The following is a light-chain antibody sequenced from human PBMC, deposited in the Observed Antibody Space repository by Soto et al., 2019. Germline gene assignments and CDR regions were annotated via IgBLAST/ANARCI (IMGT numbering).Light chain of an antibody. Sequence: DIQMTQSPSTLSASVGDRVTITCRASQSISNWLAWYQQKPGKAPNLLIFDASSLESGVPARFSGSGSGTEFTLTISSLQPGDFATYYCHQYHTYPWTFGQGTKVEIK. J-gene: IGKJ1*01. CDR1: QSISNW. CDR2: DAS. CDR3: HQYHTYPWT. V-gene: IGKV1-5*01.